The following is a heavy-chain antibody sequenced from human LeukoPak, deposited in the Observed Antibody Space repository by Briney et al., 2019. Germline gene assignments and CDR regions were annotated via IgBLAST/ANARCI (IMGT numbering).Heavy chain of an antibody. CDR2: IYYSGTT. CDR3: ARDDSSGYIYFRH. Sequence: SETPSLTCTVSGASISSYYWSWIRQPPGKGLEWIGYIYYSGTTKYNPSLKSRVTISVDTSKNQFSLKLSSVTAADTAVYYCARDDSSGYIYFRHWGQGTLVTVSS. V-gene: IGHV4-59*01. CDR1: GASISSYY. D-gene: IGHD3-22*01. J-gene: IGHJ1*01.